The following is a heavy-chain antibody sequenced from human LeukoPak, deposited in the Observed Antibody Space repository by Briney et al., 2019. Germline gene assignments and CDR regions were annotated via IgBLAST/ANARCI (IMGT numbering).Heavy chain of an antibody. D-gene: IGHD2/OR15-2a*01. CDR3: AGHHPRNTVDF. CDR1: GGSISSYY. Sequence: PSETLSLTCTVSGGSISSYYWSWIRQPPGKGLEWIAYISDIGSINYNPSLKSRVTISLDTSKNQFSLKLSSVTAADTAVYYCAGHHPRNTVDFWGQGTLITVSS. CDR2: ISDIGSI. J-gene: IGHJ4*02. V-gene: IGHV4-59*08.